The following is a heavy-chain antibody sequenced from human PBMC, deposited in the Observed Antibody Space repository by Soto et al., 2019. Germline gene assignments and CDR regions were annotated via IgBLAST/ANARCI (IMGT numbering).Heavy chain of an antibody. V-gene: IGHV3-30-3*01. Sequence: HPGGSLRLSCAASGFTFSSYAMHWVRQAPGKGLEWVALISYDGSDKDYADSVKGRFTISRDNSRYTLFLQMNSLRAEDTAVYYCARDYYKDYDSSGYYRSPAYWGKGTLVTVAS. CDR1: GFTFSSYA. CDR2: ISYDGSDK. CDR3: ARDYYKDYDSSGYYRSPAY. D-gene: IGHD3-22*01. J-gene: IGHJ4*02.